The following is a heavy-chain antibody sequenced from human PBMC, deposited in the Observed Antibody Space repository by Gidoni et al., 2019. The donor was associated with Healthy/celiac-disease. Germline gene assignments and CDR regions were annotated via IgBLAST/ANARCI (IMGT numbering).Heavy chain of an antibody. CDR3: ARGPYYYDSSGYYYDY. Sequence: QLQLQESGPGLVKPSETLSLTCTVSGGSISSSSYYWAWIRQPPGKGLEWIGSIYYSGSTYYNPSLKSRVTISVDTSKNQFSLKLSSVTAADTAVYYCARGPYYYDSSGYYYDYWGQGTLVTVSS. D-gene: IGHD3-22*01. CDR1: GGSISSSSYY. V-gene: IGHV4-39*01. J-gene: IGHJ4*02. CDR2: IYYSGST.